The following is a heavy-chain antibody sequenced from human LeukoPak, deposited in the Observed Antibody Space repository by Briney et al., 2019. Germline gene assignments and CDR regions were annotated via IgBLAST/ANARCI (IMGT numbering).Heavy chain of an antibody. V-gene: IGHV3-15*01. D-gene: IGHD5-18*01. CDR1: GFTFSNAW. J-gene: IGHJ4*02. Sequence: GGSLRLSCAASGFTFSNAWMSWVRQAPGKGLEWVGRIKSKTDGGTTDYAAPVKGRFTISRDDSKNTLYLQMNSLKTEDTAVYYCTTELGRDTAMVPFDYWGQGTLVTVSS. CDR3: TTELGRDTAMVPFDY. CDR2: IKSKTDGGTT.